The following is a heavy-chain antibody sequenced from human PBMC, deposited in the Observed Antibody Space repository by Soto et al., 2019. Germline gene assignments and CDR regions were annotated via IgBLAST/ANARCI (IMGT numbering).Heavy chain of an antibody. V-gene: IGHV3-64D*06. CDR3: VKDGDYYDNSGDYYEGYFDS. Sequence: GGSLRLSCSASGFTFSSDVMHWGCQAPGQGLEFVSAISSDGGRTYYADSVKGRFTVSRDNSKNTLYFQMSSLRTEDTAVYYCVKDGDYYDNSGDYYEGYFDSWGQGP. CDR2: ISSDGGRT. CDR1: GFTFSSDV. J-gene: IGHJ4*02. D-gene: IGHD3-22*01.